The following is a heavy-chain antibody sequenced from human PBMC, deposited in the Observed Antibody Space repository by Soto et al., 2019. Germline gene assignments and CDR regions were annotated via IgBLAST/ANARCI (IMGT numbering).Heavy chain of an antibody. CDR1: GFSLSTTGVG. J-gene: IGHJ2*01. D-gene: IGHD2-15*01. CDR2: IYWDDDK. Sequence: QITLKESGPTLVKPTQTLTLTCTFSGFSLSTTGVGVGWVRQPPGKALEWLGIIYWDDDKRHNPSLKSSLTITKDTSKNQVVLTMTNMDRLDTATYYCAHKGFGSWTNFGLWGRGTLVTVSS. V-gene: IGHV2-5*02. CDR3: AHKGFGSWTNFGL.